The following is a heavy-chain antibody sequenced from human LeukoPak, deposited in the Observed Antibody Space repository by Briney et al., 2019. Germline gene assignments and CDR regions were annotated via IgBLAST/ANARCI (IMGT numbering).Heavy chain of an antibody. V-gene: IGHV2-70*04. CDR1: GFSLSTSGMR. Sequence: SGPTLVNPTQTLTLTCTFSGFSLSTSGMRVSWIRQPPGKALEWLARIDWDDDKSYSTSLKTRLTISKDTSKNQVVLTMTNMDPVDTATYYCARTPFYYYDSSGYYYYDYWGQGTLVTVSS. CDR3: ARTPFYYYDSSGYYYYDY. J-gene: IGHJ4*02. D-gene: IGHD3-22*01. CDR2: IDWDDDK.